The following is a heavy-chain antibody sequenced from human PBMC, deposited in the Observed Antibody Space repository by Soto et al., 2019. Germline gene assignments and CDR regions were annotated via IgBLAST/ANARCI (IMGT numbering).Heavy chain of an antibody. J-gene: IGHJ5*02. Sequence: SETLSLTCTVSGGSIRSSIYYWGWIRQPPGKGLEWIGSIYYSGSTYYNPSLKSRVTISVDTSKNQFSLKLSSVTAADTAVYYCASPKIAFYNWFDPWGQGTLVTVSS. D-gene: IGHD3-3*02. CDR1: GGSIRSSIYY. V-gene: IGHV4-39*01. CDR2: IYYSGST. CDR3: ASPKIAFYNWFDP.